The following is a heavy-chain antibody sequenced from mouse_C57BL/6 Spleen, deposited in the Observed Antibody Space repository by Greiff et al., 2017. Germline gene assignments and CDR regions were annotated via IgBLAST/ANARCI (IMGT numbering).Heavy chain of an antibody. CDR2: IRSKSSNYAT. Sequence: EVQLVESGGGLVQPKGSLKLSCAASGFTFNTYAMHWVRQAPGKGLEWVARIRSKSSNYATYYADSVKDKFTISRDDSQSMLYLQMNNLKTEDTATYYCVGGVGSSYVRYAMDDWGQGTSVTVSS. J-gene: IGHJ4*01. D-gene: IGHD1-1*01. CDR3: VGGVGSSYVRYAMDD. V-gene: IGHV10-3*01. CDR1: GFTFNTYA.